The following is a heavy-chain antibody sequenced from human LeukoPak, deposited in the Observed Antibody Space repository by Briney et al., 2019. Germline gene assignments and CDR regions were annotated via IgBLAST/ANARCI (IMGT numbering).Heavy chain of an antibody. D-gene: IGHD1-26*01. CDR2: IKHDGSET. Sequence: PGGSLRLSCAASGFTFSTSWMAWVRQAPGKGLEWVANIKHDGSETNYVDSVKGRFTISRDNSKNTLYLQMNSLRAEDTAVYYCAKSRWRELREGLDYWGQGTLVTVSS. CDR1: GFTFSTSW. V-gene: IGHV3-7*01. J-gene: IGHJ4*02. CDR3: AKSRWRELREGLDY.